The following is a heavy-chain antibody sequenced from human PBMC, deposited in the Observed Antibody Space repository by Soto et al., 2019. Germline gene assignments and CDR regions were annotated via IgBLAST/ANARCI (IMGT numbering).Heavy chain of an antibody. Sequence: SETLSLTCTVSGGSISSGGYYWSWILQHPGKGLEWIGYIYYSGSTYYNPSLKSRVTISVDTSKNQFSLKLSSVTAADTAVYYCAGNAYDFWSGYYLVAYWGQGTLVTVS. CDR3: AGNAYDFWSGYYLVAY. CDR1: GGSISSGGYY. D-gene: IGHD3-3*01. J-gene: IGHJ4*02. V-gene: IGHV4-31*03. CDR2: IYYSGST.